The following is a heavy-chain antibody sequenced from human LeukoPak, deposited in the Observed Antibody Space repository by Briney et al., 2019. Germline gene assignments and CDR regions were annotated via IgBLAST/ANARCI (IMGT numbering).Heavy chain of an antibody. Sequence: SETLSLTCIVSGGSISTYYWSWIRQPPGKGLEWIGYIHYSGSTNYNPSLKTRVTISVDTSKNQFSLKLSSVTAADTAVYYCARGYFDNSGYSAPFHYWGQGTLVTVSS. CDR2: IHYSGST. CDR1: GGSISTYY. V-gene: IGHV4-59*01. D-gene: IGHD3-22*01. J-gene: IGHJ4*02. CDR3: ARGYFDNSGYSAPFHY.